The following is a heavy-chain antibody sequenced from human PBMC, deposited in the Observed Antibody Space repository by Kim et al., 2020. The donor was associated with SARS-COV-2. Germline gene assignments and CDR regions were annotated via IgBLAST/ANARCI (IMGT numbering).Heavy chain of an antibody. CDR1: GGTFSSYA. CDR2: IIPILGIA. D-gene: IGHD3-3*01. Sequence: SVKVSCKASGGTFSSYAISWVRQAPGQGLEWMGRIIPILGIANYAQKFQGRVTITADKSTSTAYMELSSLRSEDTAVYYCARGKRAYYDFWSGYPITADGMDVWGQGTTVTVSS. CDR3: ARGKRAYYDFWSGYPITADGMDV. J-gene: IGHJ6*02. V-gene: IGHV1-69*04.